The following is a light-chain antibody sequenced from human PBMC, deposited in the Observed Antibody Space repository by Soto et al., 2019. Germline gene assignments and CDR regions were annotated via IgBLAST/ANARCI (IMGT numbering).Light chain of an antibody. J-gene: IGKJ4*01. CDR2: AAS. Sequence: DIQMTQSPSDMSASVGDRVTITCRASQDISNFLVWFQQRPGKAPKLLIYAASSLQSGVPSRFSGSGSGTDFTLTISSLQPEDFATYYCQQANSFPLTFGGGTKVEIK. CDR3: QQANSFPLT. V-gene: IGKV1-12*01. CDR1: QDISNF.